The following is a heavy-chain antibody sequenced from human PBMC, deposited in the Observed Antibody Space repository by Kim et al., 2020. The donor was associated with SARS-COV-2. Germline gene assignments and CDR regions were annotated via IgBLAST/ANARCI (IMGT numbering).Heavy chain of an antibody. J-gene: IGHJ4*02. CDR1: GVSISTYY. CDR3: VSASSGSYPQFDY. CDR2: FYSSGTT. V-gene: IGHV4-59*08. D-gene: IGHD3-22*01. Sequence: SETLSLTCTVSGVSISTYYWSWIRQTPGKGLEWIGYFYSSGTTNYNPSLKSRVTISVDTSKSQFSLRLSSVTAADTAVYYCVSASSGSYPQFDYWGQGTL.